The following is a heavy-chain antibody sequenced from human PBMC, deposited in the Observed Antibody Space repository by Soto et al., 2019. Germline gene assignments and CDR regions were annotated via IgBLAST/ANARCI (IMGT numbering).Heavy chain of an antibody. CDR2: IYYSGRT. J-gene: IGHJ3*02. CDR3: AREGYDSRGHPIWAFDI. V-gene: IGHV4-31*03. D-gene: IGHD3-22*01. CDR1: GVSISSGGYY. Sequence: PSETLSLTCTVSGVSISSGGYYWSWIRQHPGKGLEWIGYIYYSGRTYYNPPLKSRVTISVDMSQNQFSLKLSSVTAADTAVYYCAREGYDSRGHPIWAFDIWGQGTRVTVSS.